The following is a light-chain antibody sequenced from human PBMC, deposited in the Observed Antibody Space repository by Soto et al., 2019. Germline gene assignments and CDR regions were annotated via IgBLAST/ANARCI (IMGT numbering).Light chain of an antibody. V-gene: IGKV1-5*03. CDR1: QTIGSW. J-gene: IGKJ1*01. CDR2: KAS. CDR3: QHYNSYSEA. Sequence: DIQMTQSPSTLSASVGDRVTFTCRASQTIGSWLAWYQQKPGKAPKLLIYKASTLKSGVPSRFSGSGSGTEFTLTISSLQPDDFATYYCQHYNSYSEACGQGNKGDIK.